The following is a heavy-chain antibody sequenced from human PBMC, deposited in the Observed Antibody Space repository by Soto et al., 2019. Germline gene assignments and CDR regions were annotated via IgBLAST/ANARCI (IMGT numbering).Heavy chain of an antibody. CDR1: GYTFTGYY. D-gene: IGHD1-26*01. V-gene: IGHV1-2*04. CDR3: ARTSGSYYSGYDY. J-gene: IGHJ4*02. CDR2: INPNSGGT. Sequence: ASVKVSCKASGYTFTGYYMHWVRQAPGQGLEWMGWINPNSGGTNYAQKFQGWVTMTRDTSISTAYMELSRLRSDDTAVYYCARTSGSYYSGYDYWGQGTLVTVSS.